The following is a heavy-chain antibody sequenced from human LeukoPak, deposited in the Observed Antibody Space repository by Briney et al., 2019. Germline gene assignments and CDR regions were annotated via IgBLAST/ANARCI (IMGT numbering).Heavy chain of an antibody. CDR3: AIRKIEDNYLSAGNWFDP. Sequence: SETLSLTCTVSGGSISSYYWSWIRQPPGKGLEWIGYISYSGNTNYNPSLKSRVTVSVDTSRNQFSLRLSSVTAADTAVYYCAIRKIEDNYLSAGNWFDPWGQGTLVTVSS. CDR2: ISYSGNT. V-gene: IGHV4-59*08. J-gene: IGHJ5*02. D-gene: IGHD2/OR15-2a*01. CDR1: GGSISSYY.